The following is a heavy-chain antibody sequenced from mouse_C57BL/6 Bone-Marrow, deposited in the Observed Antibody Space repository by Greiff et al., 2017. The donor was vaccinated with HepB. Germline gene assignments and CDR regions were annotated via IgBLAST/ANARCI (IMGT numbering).Heavy chain of an antibody. CDR1: YFAFTASA. D-gene: IGHD2-5*01. Sequence: LQQSGAELVRPGSSVKLSCKDSYFAFTASAMHWVKQRPGHGLEWIGSFTMYSDATEYSENFKGKATLIANTTSSTAYMELSSLTSEDSAVYSWASDYDSNQEWVFDVWGTGTTVTVSS. CDR3: ASDYDSNQEWVFDV. CDR2: FTMYSDAT. J-gene: IGHJ1*03. V-gene: IGHV1-49*01.